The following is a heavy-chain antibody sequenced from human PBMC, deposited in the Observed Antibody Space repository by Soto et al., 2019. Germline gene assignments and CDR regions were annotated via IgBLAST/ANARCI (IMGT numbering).Heavy chain of an antibody. CDR2: ISSSSSYT. CDR3: AREGKYSGYDPLDY. CDR1: GFTFSDYY. J-gene: IGHJ4*02. Sequence: QVQLVESGGGLVKPGGSLRRSCAASGFTFSDYYMSWIRQAPGKGLEWVSYISSSSSYTNYADSVKGRITISRDNDKNSLYLQMNSLRAEDTAVYYCAREGKYSGYDPLDYWGQGTLVTVSS. D-gene: IGHD5-12*01. V-gene: IGHV3-11*05.